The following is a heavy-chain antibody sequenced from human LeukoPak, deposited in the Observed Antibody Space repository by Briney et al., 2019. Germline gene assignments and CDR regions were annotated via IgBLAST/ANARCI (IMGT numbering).Heavy chain of an antibody. J-gene: IGHJ4*02. CDR1: GYTFTGYY. V-gene: IGHV1-2*02. CDR3: AREGSRSGSYGY. Sequence: ASVKVSCKASGYTFTGYYMHWVRQAPGQRLEWMGWINPNSGGTNYAQKFQGRVTMTRDTSISTAYMELSRLRSDDTAVYYCAREGSRSGSYGYWGQGTLVTVSS. D-gene: IGHD1-26*01. CDR2: INPNSGGT.